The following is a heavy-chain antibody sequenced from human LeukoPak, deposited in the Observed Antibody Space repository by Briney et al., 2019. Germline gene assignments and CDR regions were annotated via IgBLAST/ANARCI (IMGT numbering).Heavy chain of an antibody. J-gene: IGHJ4*02. Sequence: SETLSLTCTVSGGSISSYYWSWIRQPPGKGLEWIGYIYYSGSTNYNLSLKSRVTISVDTSKNQFSLKLSSVTAADTAVYYCASLVAANYFDYWGQGTLVTVSS. CDR3: ASLVAANYFDY. V-gene: IGHV4-59*01. CDR2: IYYSGST. CDR1: GGSISSYY. D-gene: IGHD2-15*01.